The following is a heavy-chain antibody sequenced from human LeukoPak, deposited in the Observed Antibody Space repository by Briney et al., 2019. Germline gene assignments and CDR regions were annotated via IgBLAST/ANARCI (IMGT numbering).Heavy chain of an antibody. CDR2: TYYRSKWYN. V-gene: IGHV6-1*01. J-gene: IGHJ3*02. CDR3: ARGLDSGYDIKAFDI. CDR1: GDSVSSNSAA. Sequence: SQTLSLTCTISGDSVSSNSAAWNCIRPSPSRGLEWLGRTYYRSKWYNDYAVSVKSRITINPDTSKNQFSLQLNSVTPEDTAVYYCARGLDSGYDIKAFDIWGQGTMVTVSS. D-gene: IGHD5-12*01.